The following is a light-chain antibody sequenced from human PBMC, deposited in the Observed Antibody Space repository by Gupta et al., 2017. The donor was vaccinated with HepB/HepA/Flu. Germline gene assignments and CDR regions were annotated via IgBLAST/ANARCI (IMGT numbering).Light chain of an antibody. V-gene: IGLV2-14*01. CDR3: SSSTSSSTLVV. J-gene: IGLJ1*01. CDR1: SSDVGGYNY. CDR2: YVS. Sequence: QSALTQPASVAGAPGQSITISCTGTSSDVGGYNYVSWYQQHPGKAPKLMIYYVSNRPSGVSNRFSGSKSGNTASPPIYGLQAEDEADDYCSSSTSSSTLVVFGTGTKVTVL.